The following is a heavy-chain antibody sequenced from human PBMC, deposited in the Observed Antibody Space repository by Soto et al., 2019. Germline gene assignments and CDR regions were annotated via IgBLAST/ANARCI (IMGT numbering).Heavy chain of an antibody. Sequence: QVQLQQWGAGLLKPSETLSLTCAVYGGSFSGYYWSWIRQPPGKGLEWIGEINHSGSTNSNPSLTSRVTISVDTTKNQLSLKLSSVTAADTAVYYCASGRGGVQLIWGARTRRWFDPWGQGTLVTVSS. CDR1: GGSFSGYY. CDR2: INHSGST. J-gene: IGHJ5*02. D-gene: IGHD2-2*01. V-gene: IGHV4-34*01. CDR3: ASGRGGVQLIWGARTRRWFDP.